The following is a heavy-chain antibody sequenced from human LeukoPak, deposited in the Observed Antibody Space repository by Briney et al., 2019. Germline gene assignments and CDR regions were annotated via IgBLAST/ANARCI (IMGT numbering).Heavy chain of an antibody. V-gene: IGHV4-34*01. J-gene: IGHJ4*02. CDR1: GGSFSGYY. CDR3: ARAPAATPLGIYFDY. Sequence: SETLSLTCAVYGGSFSGYYWSWFRQPPGKGLEWIGEINHSGSTNYNPSLKSRVTISVDKSKNQFSLKLSSVTAADTAVYYCARAPAATPLGIYFDYWGQGTLVTVSS. D-gene: IGHD2-2*01. CDR2: INHSGST.